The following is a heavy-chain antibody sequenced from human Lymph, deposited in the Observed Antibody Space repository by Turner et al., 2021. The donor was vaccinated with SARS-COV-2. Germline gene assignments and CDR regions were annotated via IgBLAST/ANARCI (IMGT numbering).Heavy chain of an antibody. CDR2: IYYSGSS. CDR3: ARVRYNSSWYFGVKDPSPRYYFDY. V-gene: IGHV4-30-4*01. Sequence: QVQLQESGPGLVKPSQTLSLTCTVSGGSISSGDQYWSWIRQPPGKGLEWIGYIYYSGSSYYNPSLKSRVTISVDTSKNQFSLKLSSVTAADTAVYYCARVRYNSSWYFGVKDPSPRYYFDYWGQGTLVTVSS. J-gene: IGHJ4*02. D-gene: IGHD6-13*01. CDR1: GGSISSGDQY.